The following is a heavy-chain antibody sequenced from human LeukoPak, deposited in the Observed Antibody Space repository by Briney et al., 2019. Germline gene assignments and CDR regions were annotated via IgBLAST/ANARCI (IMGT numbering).Heavy chain of an antibody. CDR3: AREGEYYYDSSGYPGY. Sequence: ASVKVSCKASGYTFTGYYMHWVRQAPGQGLEWMGWINPNSGGTNYAQKFQGRVTMTRDTSISTAYMGLSRLRSDDTAVYYCAREGEYYYDSSGYPGYWGQGTLVTVSS. D-gene: IGHD3-22*01. CDR2: INPNSGGT. J-gene: IGHJ4*02. CDR1: GYTFTGYY. V-gene: IGHV1-2*02.